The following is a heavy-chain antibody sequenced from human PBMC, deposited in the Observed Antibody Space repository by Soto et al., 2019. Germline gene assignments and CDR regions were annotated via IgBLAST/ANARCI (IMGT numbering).Heavy chain of an antibody. V-gene: IGHV1-2*02. CDR3: AREGEWDTDMVTEALDAFDI. D-gene: IGHD5-18*01. J-gene: IGHJ3*02. CDR2: INPNSGGT. Sequence: ASVKVSCKASGYTFTGYYMHWVRQAPGQGLEWMGWINPNSGGTNYAQKFQGRVTMTRDTSISTAYMELSRLRSDDTAVYYCAREGEWDTDMVTEALDAFDIWGQGTMVTVSS. CDR1: GYTFTGYY.